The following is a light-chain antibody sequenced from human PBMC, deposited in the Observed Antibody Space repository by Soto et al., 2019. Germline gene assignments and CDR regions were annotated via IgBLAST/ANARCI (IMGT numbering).Light chain of an antibody. CDR1: QSVNSSY. V-gene: IGKV3D-20*02. CDR2: AAS. CDR3: LQDDDYPFT. J-gene: IGKJ4*01. Sequence: EIVMTQSPATLSVSPGERATLSCRASQSVNSSYLAWYQQTPGQTPRLLIYAASSRATGIPDRFSGSGSGTDFTLTISSLQPEDFATYFCLQDDDYPFTFGGGTKVDIK.